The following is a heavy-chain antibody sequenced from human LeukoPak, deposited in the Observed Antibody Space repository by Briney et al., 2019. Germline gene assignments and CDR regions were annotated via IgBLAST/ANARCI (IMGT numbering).Heavy chain of an antibody. V-gene: IGHV1-2*02. J-gene: IGHJ4*02. CDR1: GYTFTGYY. D-gene: IGHD3-22*01. CDR3: ARDQNYYDSSGYYGIDC. Sequence: ASVNVSCKASGYTFTGYYMHWVRQAPGQGLEWMGWINPNSGGTNYAQKFQDRVTMTRDTSISTAYMELSRLRSDDTAVYYCARDQNYYDSSGYYGIDCWGQGTLVTVSS. CDR2: INPNSGGT.